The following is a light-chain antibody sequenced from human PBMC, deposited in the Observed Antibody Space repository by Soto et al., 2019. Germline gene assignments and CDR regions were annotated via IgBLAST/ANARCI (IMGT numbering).Light chain of an antibody. CDR1: QSVSVNS. V-gene: IGKV3-20*01. CDR3: QQYGSSGT. Sequence: EIVLTQSPGTLSLSPGERATLSCRASQSVSVNSLAWYQQKPGHAPRLLIYGASNMATGIPDSFSGSGSGTYSILTSSRLDPEDVVDYYCQQYGSSGTFGQGTKVDIK. CDR2: GAS. J-gene: IGKJ1*01.